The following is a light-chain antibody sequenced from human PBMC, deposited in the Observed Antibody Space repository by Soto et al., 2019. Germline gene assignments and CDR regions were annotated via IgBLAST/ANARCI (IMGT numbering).Light chain of an antibody. CDR2: DAS. V-gene: IGKV3-15*01. CDR1: QSVATN. J-gene: IGKJ1*01. Sequence: EIVMTQSPATLSVSPGGRATPSCRASQSVATNLAWYQLIPGQPPRLLIYDASTRATGIPARFSGSGSGTEFTLTISSLQSVDFAVYSCQQYNSWPWTFGQGTKVDIK. CDR3: QQYNSWPWT.